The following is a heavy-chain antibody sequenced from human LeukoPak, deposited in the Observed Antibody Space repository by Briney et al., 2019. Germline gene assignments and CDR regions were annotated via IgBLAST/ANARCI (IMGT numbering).Heavy chain of an antibody. CDR3: ARGGEGATIGLFDY. CDR1: GYTFTGYY. Sequence: GASVKVSCKASGYTFTGYYMHWVRQAPGQGLEWMGWINPNSGGTNYAQKFQGWVTMTRDTSISTAYMELSRLRSDDTAVYYCARGGEGATIGLFDYWGQGTLVTVSS. J-gene: IGHJ4*02. D-gene: IGHD1-26*01. CDR2: INPNSGGT. V-gene: IGHV1-2*04.